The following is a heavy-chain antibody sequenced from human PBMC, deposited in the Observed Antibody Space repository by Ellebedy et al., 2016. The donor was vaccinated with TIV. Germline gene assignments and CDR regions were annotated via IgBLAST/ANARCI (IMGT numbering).Heavy chain of an antibody. Sequence: GGSLRLSXAASGFTFSAFTMNWVRQSPGKGLEWVASIGGDGIHAFYAASVTGRFVISRDNAKNSLDLQVFSLRAGDTAVYYCSRDQAYSSFDYWGQGTLVAVSS. CDR1: GFTFSAFT. J-gene: IGHJ4*02. CDR3: SRDQAYSSFDY. V-gene: IGHV3-21*01. CDR2: IGGDGIHA. D-gene: IGHD6-19*01.